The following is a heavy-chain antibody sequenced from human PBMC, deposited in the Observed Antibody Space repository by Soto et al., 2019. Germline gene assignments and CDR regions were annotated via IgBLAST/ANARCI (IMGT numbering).Heavy chain of an antibody. CDR1: GFTFSGSA. CDR2: IRSKANSYAT. Sequence: EVQLVESGGGLVQPGGSLKLSCAASGFTFSGSAMHWVRQASGKGLAWVGRIRSKANSYATAYAASVRDRLTISRDDSKNTAYLQMNSPKSEATAVYYCTRQLSNGDYYYYYYMDVWGKGTTVIVS. CDR3: TRQLSNGDYYYYYYMDV. V-gene: IGHV3-73*01. D-gene: IGHD4-17*01. J-gene: IGHJ6*03.